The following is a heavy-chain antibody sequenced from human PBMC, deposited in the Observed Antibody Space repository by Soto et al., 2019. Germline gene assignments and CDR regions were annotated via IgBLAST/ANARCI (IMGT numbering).Heavy chain of an antibody. CDR3: ARDDEGGSDCDLGY. V-gene: IGHV3-30-3*01. J-gene: IGHJ4*02. D-gene: IGHD1-26*01. CDR2: ISRDGSKA. Sequence: QVQLVESGGGVVQPGRSLTLSCAASGFTFSSYVIHWVRQTPDKGLEWVAFISRDGSKAYYADSVKGRFTISRDNSKNTLYLEMNSLRAEDSAVDYCARDDEGGSDCDLGYWGQGTLVTVSS. CDR1: GFTFSSYV.